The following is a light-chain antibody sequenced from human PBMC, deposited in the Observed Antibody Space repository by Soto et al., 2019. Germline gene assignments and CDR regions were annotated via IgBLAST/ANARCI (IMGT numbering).Light chain of an antibody. CDR1: QSVSSY. CDR2: DAS. J-gene: IGKJ4*01. V-gene: IGKV3-11*01. Sequence: EIVLTQSPATLSLSPGERATLSCRASQSVSSYLAWYQKKPGQAPRLLIYDASNRATGIPARFSGSGSGTDFTLTISSLGPEDFAIYYCQQRSNWPPVTFGGGTKVEIK. CDR3: QQRSNWPPVT.